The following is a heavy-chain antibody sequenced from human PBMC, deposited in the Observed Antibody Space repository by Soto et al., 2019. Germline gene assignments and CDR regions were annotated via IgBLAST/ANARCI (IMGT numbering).Heavy chain of an antibody. CDR3: ARGRRAYGFGELFPIDS. Sequence: QVQLQESGPGLVKPSETLSLTCTVSGGSISSFYWSWIRQPPGKGLEYIGYIYYSGGTNYNPSLKSPVTISVDTSKKHLCLKLRSVTAADTAVYYCARGRRAYGFGELFPIDSWGQGTLVTVSS. CDR2: IYYSGGT. D-gene: IGHD3-10*01. J-gene: IGHJ4*02. CDR1: GGSISSFY. V-gene: IGHV4-59*01.